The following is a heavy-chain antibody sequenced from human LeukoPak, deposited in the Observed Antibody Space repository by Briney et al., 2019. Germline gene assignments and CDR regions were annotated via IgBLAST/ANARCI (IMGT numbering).Heavy chain of an antibody. D-gene: IGHD1-20*01. V-gene: IGHV4-30-2*01. CDR3: ARDNNWNPGTFDY. Sequence: SQTLSLTCTVSGGSISSGGYYWSWIRQPPGKGLEWIGYIYHSGSTYYNPSLKSRVTISVDRSKNQFSLKLSSVTAADTAVYYCARDNNWNPGTFDYWGQGTLVTVSS. CDR1: GGSISSGGYY. J-gene: IGHJ4*02. CDR2: IYHSGST.